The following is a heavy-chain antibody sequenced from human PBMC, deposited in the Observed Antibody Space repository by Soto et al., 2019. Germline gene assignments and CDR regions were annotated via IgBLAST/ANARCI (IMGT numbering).Heavy chain of an antibody. CDR2: ISSSSSYI. V-gene: IGHV3-21*04. CDR3: ARGAALSPRAWDEGDSQQRSYYFDL. J-gene: IGHJ4*02. Sequence: PGGSLRLSCAASGFTFSSYSMNWVRQAPGKGLEWVSSISSSSSYIYYADSVKGRFTISRDNAKNSPYLQMNSLRAEDTAVYYCARGAALSPRAWDEGDSQQRSYYFDLWGQANLATVSS. CDR1: GFTFSSYS. D-gene: IGHD2-21*01.